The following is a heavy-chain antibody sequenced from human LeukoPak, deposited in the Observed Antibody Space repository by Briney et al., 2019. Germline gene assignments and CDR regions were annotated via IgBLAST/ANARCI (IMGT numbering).Heavy chain of an antibody. Sequence: GTSVKVSCKASGFTLTSSAMQWVRQARGQRLEWIGWIVVGSGNTNYAQKFQERVTITRDMSTSTAYMELSSLRSEDTAVYYCAADERWGELPGFDYWGQGTLVTVSS. V-gene: IGHV1-58*02. D-gene: IGHD1-26*01. CDR2: IVVGSGNT. CDR1: GFTLTSSA. CDR3: AADERWGELPGFDY. J-gene: IGHJ4*02.